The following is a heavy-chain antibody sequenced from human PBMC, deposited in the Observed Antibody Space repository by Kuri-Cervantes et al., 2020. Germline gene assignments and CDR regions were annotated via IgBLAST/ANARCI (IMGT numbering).Heavy chain of an antibody. J-gene: IGHJ2*01. Sequence: ASVKVSCKASGYTFTGYYMHWVRQAPGQGLEWMGWINPNSGGTNYAQKFQGRVTMTRDTSISTAYMELSRLRSDDTAVYYCAIWDGYNSQYFDLWGRGTLVTVSS. D-gene: IGHD5-24*01. CDR1: GYTFTGYY. V-gene: IGHV1-2*02. CDR2: INPNSGGT. CDR3: AIWDGYNSQYFDL.